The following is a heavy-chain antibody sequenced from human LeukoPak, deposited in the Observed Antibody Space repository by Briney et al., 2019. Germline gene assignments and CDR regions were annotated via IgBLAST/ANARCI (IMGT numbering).Heavy chain of an antibody. Sequence: SQTLSLTCTVSGGSVSSGDYYWSWIRQHPGKGLEWIGYIYSSGTTYYNPSLKSRLIISVDTSKNQFSLKLSSVTAADTAVYYCARAAQNWHNAPYFDFWGQETLVTVSS. J-gene: IGHJ4*02. CDR2: IYSSGTT. D-gene: IGHD1-1*01. CDR3: ARAAQNWHNAPYFDF. V-gene: IGHV4-31*03. CDR1: GGSVSSGDYY.